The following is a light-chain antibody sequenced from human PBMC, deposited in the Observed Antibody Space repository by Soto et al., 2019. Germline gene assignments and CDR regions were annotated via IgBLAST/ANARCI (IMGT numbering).Light chain of an antibody. CDR3: QRYNNLPPFT. CDR2: GAS. Sequence: DIQMTQSPSSLSASVGARVSITCQASEDIRTSLSWFQHKPGRAPKLLIYGASYLETGVPSRFRGSGSGTDFTLTISSLQPEDIATYYCQRYNNLPPFTFGPGTIVDVK. CDR1: EDIRTS. V-gene: IGKV1-33*01. J-gene: IGKJ3*01.